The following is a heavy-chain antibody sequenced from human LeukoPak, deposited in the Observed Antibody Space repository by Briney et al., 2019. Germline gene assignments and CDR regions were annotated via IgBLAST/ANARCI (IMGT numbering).Heavy chain of an antibody. V-gene: IGHV3-7*01. CDR1: GFTFRNHG. J-gene: IGHJ6*03. CDR2: IKQDGSEK. CDR3: ARPGRYYYYYMDV. Sequence: GGSLRLSCVFSGFTFRNHGMHWVRQAPGKGLEWVANIKQDGSEKYYVDSVKGRFTISRDNAKNSLYLQMNSLRAEDTAVYYCARPGRYYYYYMDVWGKGTTVTVSS.